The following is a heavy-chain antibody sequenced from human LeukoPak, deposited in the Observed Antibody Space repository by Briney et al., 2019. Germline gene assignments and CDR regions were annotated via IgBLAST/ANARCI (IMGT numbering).Heavy chain of an antibody. J-gene: IGHJ5*02. D-gene: IGHD4-23*01. CDR3: ARRLLRWSFDP. V-gene: IGHV4-30-2*01. CDR1: GGSIISDGYS. CDR2: IYPSGNA. Sequence: PSETLSLTCAVSGGSIISDGYSWNWIREPPGKGLELIGYIYPSGNAYYNPSLKSRVTISVDRSKNQFSLNLISVTAADTAMYYCARRLLRWSFDPWGQGTLVTVSS.